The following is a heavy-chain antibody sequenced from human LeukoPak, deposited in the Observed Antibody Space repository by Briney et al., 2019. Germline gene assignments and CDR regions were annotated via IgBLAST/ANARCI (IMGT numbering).Heavy chain of an antibody. CDR1: GFIFSTYA. CDR2: ISASGDPT. Sequence: GGSLRLSCAASGFIFSTYAMSWVRQAPGEGLEWVSLISASGDPTYYAGSVEGRFSVSRDNSKNMVYLQMNSLRVEDTAVYYCVKDSPDYYDCSLNWFDPWGQGTLVTVSS. J-gene: IGHJ5*02. CDR3: VKDSPDYYDCSLNWFDP. D-gene: IGHD3-22*01. V-gene: IGHV3-23*01.